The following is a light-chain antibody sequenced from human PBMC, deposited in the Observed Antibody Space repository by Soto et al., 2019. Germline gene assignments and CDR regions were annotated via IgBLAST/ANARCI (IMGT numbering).Light chain of an antibody. V-gene: IGKV3-11*01. CDR1: QSVSSY. CDR3: QQCSILPLT. Sequence: TQSLATLSMNPREGATLSCRASQSVSSYLAWYQQKPGQAPRLLIYDASNRATGIPARFSGSGSGTDFTLTISSLDPEDFAVYYCQQCSILPLTFGGGTKVDI. J-gene: IGKJ4*01. CDR2: DAS.